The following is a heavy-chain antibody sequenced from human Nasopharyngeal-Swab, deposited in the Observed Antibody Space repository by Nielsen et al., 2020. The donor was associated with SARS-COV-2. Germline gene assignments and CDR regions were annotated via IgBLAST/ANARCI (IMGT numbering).Heavy chain of an antibody. Sequence: SQTLSLTRAISGDSVSSHSAGWNWIRQSPSRGLEWLGRTLYRSKWYNDYAESVKSRIAVNPDTSKNQFSLQLNSVTPEDTAVYYCARGRDFSFDAWGQGTLVTAS. CDR3: ARGRDFSFDA. D-gene: IGHD3-3*01. CDR1: GDSVSSHSAG. CDR2: TLYRSKWYN. J-gene: IGHJ4*02. V-gene: IGHV6-1*01.